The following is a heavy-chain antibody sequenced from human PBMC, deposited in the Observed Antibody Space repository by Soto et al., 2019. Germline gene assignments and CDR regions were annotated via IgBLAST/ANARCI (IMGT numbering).Heavy chain of an antibody. J-gene: IGHJ4*02. CDR3: AREPRSYGGYGFHYFDY. Sequence: QVQLVQSGAEVKKPWSSVKVSCKASGGTFSSYAISWVRQAPGQGLEWMGGIIPIFGTANYAQKFQGRVTITADESTSTAYMELSSLRSEDTAVYYCAREPRSYGGYGFHYFDYWGQGPLVTVSS. D-gene: IGHD5-12*01. V-gene: IGHV1-69*01. CDR2: IIPIFGTA. CDR1: GGTFSSYA.